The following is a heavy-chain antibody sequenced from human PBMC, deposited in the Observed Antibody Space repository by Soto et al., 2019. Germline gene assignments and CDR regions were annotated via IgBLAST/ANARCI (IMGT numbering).Heavy chain of an antibody. J-gene: IGHJ4*02. CDR3: ARGRYGDY. D-gene: IGHD1-1*01. V-gene: IGHV1-18*01. CDR1: GYAFTTDG. CDR2: ISAHNGNT. Sequence: QVHLVQSGAEVKKPGSSVKFSCKVSGYAFTTDGITWVRQAPGQGRECMGWISAHNGNTNYAQQLQGRVTVTRDTSTSTAYRELRSLRSVDPAVYYCARGRYGDYWGQGALVTVSS.